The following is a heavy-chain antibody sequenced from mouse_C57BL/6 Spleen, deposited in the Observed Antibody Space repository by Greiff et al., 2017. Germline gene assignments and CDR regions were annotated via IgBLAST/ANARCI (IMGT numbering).Heavy chain of an antibody. Sequence: EVQRVESGGGLVQPGGSMKLSCVASGFTFSNYWMNWVRQSPEKGLEWVAQIRLKSDNYATHYAESVKGRCTISRDDSKSSVYLQMNNLRAEDTGIYYCTAYGSLYFDYWGQGTTLTVSS. CDR2: IRLKSDNYAT. V-gene: IGHV6-3*01. CDR3: TAYGSLYFDY. J-gene: IGHJ2*01. D-gene: IGHD1-1*02. CDR1: GFTFSNYW.